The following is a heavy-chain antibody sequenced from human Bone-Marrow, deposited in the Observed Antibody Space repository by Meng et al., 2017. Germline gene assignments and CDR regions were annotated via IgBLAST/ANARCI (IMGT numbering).Heavy chain of an antibody. Sequence: GSLRLSCTVSGGSISSGGYYWSWIRQPPGKGLEWIGEINHSGSTNYNPSLKSRVTISVDTSKNQFSLKLSSVTAADTAVYYCARDHAWFGETYAMDVWGQGTTVTVSS. D-gene: IGHD3-10*01. CDR3: ARDHAWFGETYAMDV. CDR1: GGSISSGGYY. J-gene: IGHJ6*02. V-gene: IGHV4-39*07. CDR2: INHSGST.